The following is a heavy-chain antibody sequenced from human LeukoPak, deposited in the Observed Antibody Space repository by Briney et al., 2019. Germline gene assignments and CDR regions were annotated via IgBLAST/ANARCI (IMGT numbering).Heavy chain of an antibody. D-gene: IGHD3-3*01. Sequence: ASETLSLTCAVHGGSFSDYYWTWIRQPPGKGLEWIGEINHSGRTNYNPSLESRVIISVDTSKNQFSLRVNSVTAADTAVYYCARGINLYYTRGRLDSWGQGILVTVSS. V-gene: IGHV4-34*01. CDR3: ARGINLYYTRGRLDS. J-gene: IGHJ4*02. CDR2: INHSGRT. CDR1: GGSFSDYY.